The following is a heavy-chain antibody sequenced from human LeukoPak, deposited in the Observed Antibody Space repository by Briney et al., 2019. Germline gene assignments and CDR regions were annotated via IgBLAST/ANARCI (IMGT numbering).Heavy chain of an antibody. J-gene: IGHJ4*02. D-gene: IGHD5-18*01. CDR3: ATGKRTYRK. CDR2: ISNRGYST. Sequence: GGSLRLSCAASGLTLSDRYMSWIRQAPGKGLEWVSYISNRGYSTYYAVSVKGRFTISRDNANNSLYLQMNSLSDEDTAIYYCATGKRTYRKWGQGTLVTVSS. V-gene: IGHV3-11*01. CDR1: GLTLSDRY.